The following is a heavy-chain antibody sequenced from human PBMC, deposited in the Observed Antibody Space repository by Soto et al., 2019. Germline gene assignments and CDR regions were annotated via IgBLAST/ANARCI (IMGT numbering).Heavy chain of an antibody. CDR1: GGSISSYY. CDR3: ARVVFEQLYYYYYYMDV. CDR2: IYYSGST. V-gene: IGHV4-59*01. J-gene: IGHJ6*03. D-gene: IGHD6-13*01. Sequence: SETLSLTCTVSGGSISSYYWSWIRQPPGKGLEWIGYIYYSGSTNYNPSLKSRVTISVDTSKNQFSLKLSSVTAADTAVYYCARVVFEQLYYYYYYMDVWGKGTTVTVSS.